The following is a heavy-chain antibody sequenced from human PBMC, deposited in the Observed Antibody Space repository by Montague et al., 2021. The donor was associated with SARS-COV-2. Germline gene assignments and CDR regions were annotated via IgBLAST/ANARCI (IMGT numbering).Heavy chain of an antibody. Sequence: TLSLTCTVSGGSVTSTTYYWSWFRQRPGRGLEWVGFIYSSGSTAYSPSLENRLTMSIDPSRNQFSLRLTSATAADTAVYYCAKGSGYPWGRGTRVAVSS. CDR3: AKGSGYP. V-gene: IGHV4-31*03. J-gene: IGHJ2*01. CDR2: IYSSGST. D-gene: IGHD6-25*01. CDR1: GGSVTSTTYY.